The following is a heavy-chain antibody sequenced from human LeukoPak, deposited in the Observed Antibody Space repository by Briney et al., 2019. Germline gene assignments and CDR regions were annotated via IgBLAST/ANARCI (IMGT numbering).Heavy chain of an antibody. D-gene: IGHD1-26*01. J-gene: IGHJ4*02. V-gene: IGHV3-7*01. CDR3: ARDKIVGASKFDY. CDR1: GFPFSNYC. CDR2: IKQDESEK. Sequence: GGSLRLSCAVSGFPFSNYCMSWVRQAPGKGLEWVAHIKQDESEKYYVDSVKGRFTISRDNAKNSLYLQLDSLRAEDTAIYYCARDKIVGASKFDYWGEGALVTVSS.